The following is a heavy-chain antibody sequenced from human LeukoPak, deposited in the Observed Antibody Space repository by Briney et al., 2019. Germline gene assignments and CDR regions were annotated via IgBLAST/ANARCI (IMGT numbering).Heavy chain of an antibody. J-gene: IGHJ4*02. Sequence: VGSLRLSCAVSGFTFSSYWMSWVRQAPGKGLEWVANIKRDGSEKYYVDSVKGRFTISRDNAKNSLYLQMNSLRADDAADYYCARERTTIVSGTTICDYWGQGTLVTVSS. CDR3: ARERTTIVSGTTICDY. CDR1: GFTFSSYW. D-gene: IGHD2/OR15-2a*01. V-gene: IGHV3-7*01. CDR2: IKRDGSEK.